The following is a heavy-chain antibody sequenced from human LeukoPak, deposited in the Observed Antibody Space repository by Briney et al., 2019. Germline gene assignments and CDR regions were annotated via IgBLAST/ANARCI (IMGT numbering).Heavy chain of an antibody. CDR2: MSGSGGST. CDR3: AKLTSGRSGSYLNDY. J-gene: IGHJ4*02. CDR1: GFTFSSYA. D-gene: IGHD3-10*01. V-gene: IGHV3-23*01. Sequence: GGSLRLSCAASGFTFSSYAMSWVRQAPGKGLEWVSAMSGSGGSTYYADSVKGRFTISRDNSKNTLYLQMNSLRAEDTAVYYCAKLTSGRSGSYLNDYWGQGTLVTVSS.